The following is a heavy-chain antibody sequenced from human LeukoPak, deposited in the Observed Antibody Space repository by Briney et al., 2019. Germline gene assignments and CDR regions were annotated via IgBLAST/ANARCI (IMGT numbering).Heavy chain of an antibody. CDR3: ATDLYYYDSSGYYY. Sequence: ASVKVSFKVSGYTLTELSMHWVRQAPGKGLEWMGGFDPEDGETIYAQKFQGRVTMTEDTSTDTAYMELSSLRSEDTAVYYCATDLYYYDSSGYYYWGQGTLVTVSS. V-gene: IGHV1-24*01. D-gene: IGHD3-22*01. CDR2: FDPEDGET. CDR1: GYTLTELS. J-gene: IGHJ4*02.